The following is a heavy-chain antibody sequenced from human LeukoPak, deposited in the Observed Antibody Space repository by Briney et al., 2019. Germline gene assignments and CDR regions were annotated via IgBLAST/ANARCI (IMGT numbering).Heavy chain of an antibody. Sequence: KPSETLSLTCTVSGGSISSYYWSWIRQPPGKGLEWIGYIYYSGSTNYNPSLKSRVTISVDTSKNQFSLKLSSVTAADTAVYYCARHIHWNDPPFDYWGQGTLVTVSS. CDR1: GGSISSYY. V-gene: IGHV4-59*01. CDR3: ARHIHWNDPPFDY. J-gene: IGHJ4*02. CDR2: IYYSGST. D-gene: IGHD1-1*01.